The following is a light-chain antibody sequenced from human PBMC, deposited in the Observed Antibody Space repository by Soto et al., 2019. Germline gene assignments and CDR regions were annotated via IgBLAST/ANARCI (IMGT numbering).Light chain of an antibody. CDR1: SSNIGSYF. CDR2: SDN. CDR3: ASWDDSLNGQGV. J-gene: IGLJ3*02. V-gene: IGLV1-44*01. Sequence: QPVLTQPPSASGTPGQTVTISCSGSSSNIGSYFVHWYQQVPGTAPKLLIHSDNQRPSGVPDRFAGSKSGTSASLAISGLQSGDEADYFCASWDDSLNGQGVFGGGTKLTVL.